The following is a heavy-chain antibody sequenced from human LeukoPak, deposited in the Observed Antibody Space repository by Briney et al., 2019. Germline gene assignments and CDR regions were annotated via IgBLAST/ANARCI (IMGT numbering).Heavy chain of an antibody. Sequence: NPGRSLRLSCAASGFTFSNYAMHWVRQAPGKGLEWVAVISYHGKDKYYADSVKGRFALSRDTSKNTLYLEMNSLRAEDTAVYYCARDLGYGGSLDYWGQGTLVTVSS. CDR3: ARDLGYGGSLDY. V-gene: IGHV3-30*09. CDR2: ISYHGKDK. CDR1: GFTFSNYA. J-gene: IGHJ4*02. D-gene: IGHD4-23*01.